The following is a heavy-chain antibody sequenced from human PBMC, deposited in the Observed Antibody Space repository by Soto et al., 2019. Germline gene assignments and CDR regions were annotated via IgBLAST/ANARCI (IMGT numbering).Heavy chain of an antibody. J-gene: IGHJ3*02. CDR1: GGSISSYY. CDR2: IYYSGST. D-gene: IGHD3-10*01. CDR3: ERAFLWFGDYAFDI. Sequence: SETLSLTCTVSGGSISSYYWSWIRQPPGKGLEWIGYIYYSGSTNYNPSLKSRVTISVDTSKNQFSLKLSSVTAADPAVYYCERAFLWFGDYAFDIWGQGTMVTVSS. V-gene: IGHV4-59*08.